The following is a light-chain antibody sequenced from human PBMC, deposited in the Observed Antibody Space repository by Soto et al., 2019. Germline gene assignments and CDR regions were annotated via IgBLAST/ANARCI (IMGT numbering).Light chain of an antibody. V-gene: IGKV1-39*01. J-gene: IGKJ2*01. CDR3: QQSYSTLHT. CDR1: QSISSY. CDR2: AAS. Sequence: DIPMTQSPSSLSASVGDRVTIICRTSQSISSYLNWYQQKPGKAPKLLIYAASSLQSGVPSRFSGSGSGTDFTLTISSLQPEDFATYFCQQSYSTLHTFGQGTKLEIK.